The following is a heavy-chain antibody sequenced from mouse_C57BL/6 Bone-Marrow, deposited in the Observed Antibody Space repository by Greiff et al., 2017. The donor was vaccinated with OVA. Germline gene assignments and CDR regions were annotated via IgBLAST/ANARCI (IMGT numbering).Heavy chain of an antibody. Sequence: EVQLQQSGPELVKPGASVKISCKASGYTFTDYYMNWVKQSHGKSLEWIGDINPNNGGTSYNQKFKGKATLTVDKSSSTAYMELRSLTSEDSAVYYCARTGGYGSMDYWGQGTSVTVSS. CDR2: INPNNGGT. V-gene: IGHV1-26*01. CDR3: ARTGGYGSMDY. D-gene: IGHD1-1*01. J-gene: IGHJ4*01. CDR1: GYTFTDYY.